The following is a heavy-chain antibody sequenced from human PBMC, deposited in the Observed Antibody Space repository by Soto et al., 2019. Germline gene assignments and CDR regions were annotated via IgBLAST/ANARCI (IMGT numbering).Heavy chain of an antibody. CDR1: GFSFSSYG. Sequence: VQLVESGGGLVKPGGSLRLSCGGSGFSFSSYGMHWVRQAPGKGLEWVAVIWYDGSNKYYADSVKGRFTISRDNSKNTLYLQMNSLRAEDTAVYYCARDGRATITYYYYGMDVWGQGTTVTVSS. V-gene: IGHV3-33*08. CDR2: IWYDGSNK. J-gene: IGHJ6*02. D-gene: IGHD5-12*01. CDR3: ARDGRATITYYYYGMDV.